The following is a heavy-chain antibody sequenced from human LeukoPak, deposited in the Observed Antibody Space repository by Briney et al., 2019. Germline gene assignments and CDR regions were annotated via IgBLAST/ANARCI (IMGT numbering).Heavy chain of an antibody. CDR1: GFTFSSYA. CDR2: ISGSGGST. Sequence: PGGSLRLSCAASGFTFSSYAMTWVRQAPGKGLEWVSAISGSGGSTYYADSVKGRFTISRDNSKNTLYLQMNSLRAEDTAVYYCAKVPYGGNLYYFDYWGRGTLVTVSS. J-gene: IGHJ4*02. V-gene: IGHV3-23*01. CDR3: AKVPYGGNLYYFDY. D-gene: IGHD4-23*01.